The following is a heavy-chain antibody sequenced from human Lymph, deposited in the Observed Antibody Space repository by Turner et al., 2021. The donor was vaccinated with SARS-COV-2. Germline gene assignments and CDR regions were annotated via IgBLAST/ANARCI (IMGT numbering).Heavy chain of an antibody. CDR3: ARVLPYGDYFDY. J-gene: IGHJ4*02. V-gene: IGHV3-53*01. D-gene: IGHD4-17*01. Sequence: EVQLVESGGGLTQPGGSLRFSCAASGFTVSSNYMTWVRQAAGKGLEWVSLIYSGGSTYYADSVKCRFTIARDNSKNTLYLQMNSLRADDTAVYDCARVLPYGDYFDYWGQGTLVTVSS. CDR2: IYSGGST. CDR1: GFTVSSNY.